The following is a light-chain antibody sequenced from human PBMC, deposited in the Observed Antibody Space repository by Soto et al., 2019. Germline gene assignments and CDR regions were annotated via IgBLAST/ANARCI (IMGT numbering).Light chain of an antibody. V-gene: IGKV3-15*01. Sequence: MVMTQSPATLSGSPGERATLSCRASQSISNNLAWYQQKPGQAPRLLIYRASTRATGIPVRFSGSGSGTDFTLTISSLQSEDFAVYYCQHYNNWPPWTFGQGTKVEIK. CDR1: QSISNN. CDR2: RAS. J-gene: IGKJ1*01. CDR3: QHYNNWPPWT.